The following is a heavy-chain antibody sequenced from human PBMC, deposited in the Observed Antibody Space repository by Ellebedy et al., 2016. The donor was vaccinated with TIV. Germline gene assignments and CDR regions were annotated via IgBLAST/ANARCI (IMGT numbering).Heavy chain of an antibody. CDR1: GFTFSSYA. CDR3: AKGRGSGWYMYPIDY. D-gene: IGHD6-19*01. CDR2: ISDDGFST. Sequence: PGGSLRLSCAASGFTFSSYAMSWVRQAPGKGLEWISGISDDGFSTYNADSVKGRFAVSRDNSKDTLFLQMNSLRAEDAAVYYCAKGRGSGWYMYPIDYWGHGTLVTVSS. J-gene: IGHJ4*01. V-gene: IGHV3-23*01.